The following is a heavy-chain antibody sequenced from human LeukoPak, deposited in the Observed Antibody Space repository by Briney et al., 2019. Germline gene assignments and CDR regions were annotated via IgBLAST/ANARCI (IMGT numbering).Heavy chain of an antibody. CDR2: INWNGGGT. CDR1: GFTFKGYG. CDR3: AQHMRATNTYSFFGLDV. Sequence: GRSLRLSCAAAGFTFKGYGMHWVRQPPGKGLEWVSSINWNGGGTDYADSVKGRFTISRDNAKNSLYLQLSSLRPEDTALYYCAQHMRATNTYSFFGLDVWGQGTTVTVSS. V-gene: IGHV3-9*01. D-gene: IGHD1-26*01. J-gene: IGHJ6*02.